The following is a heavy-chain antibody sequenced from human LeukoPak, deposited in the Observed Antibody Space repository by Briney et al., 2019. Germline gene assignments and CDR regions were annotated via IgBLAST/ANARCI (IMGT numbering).Heavy chain of an antibody. V-gene: IGHV1-58*02. D-gene: IGHD3-10*01. Sequence: SVKVSCKASGFTFTSSAMQWVRQARGQRLEWIGWIVVGSGNTNYAQKFQERVTITRDMSTSTAYMELSSLRSEDTAVYYCAADRLDCGSGSLCYWGQGTLVTVSS. J-gene: IGHJ4*02. CDR3: AADRLDCGSGSLCY. CDR2: IVVGSGNT. CDR1: GFTFTSSA.